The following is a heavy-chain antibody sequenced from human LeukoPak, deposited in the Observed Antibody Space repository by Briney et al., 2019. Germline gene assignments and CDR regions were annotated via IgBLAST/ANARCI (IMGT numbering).Heavy chain of an antibody. Sequence: GGSLRLSRAASGFTFSSYTMNWVRQAPGKGLEWVSYISSSSSTIYYADSVKGRFTISRDNAKNSLYLQMNSLRAEDTAVYYCARGPGTSFDYWGQGTLVTVSS. D-gene: IGHD3/OR15-3a*01. CDR3: ARGPGTSFDY. V-gene: IGHV3-48*01. CDR1: GFTFSSYT. CDR2: ISSSSSTI. J-gene: IGHJ4*02.